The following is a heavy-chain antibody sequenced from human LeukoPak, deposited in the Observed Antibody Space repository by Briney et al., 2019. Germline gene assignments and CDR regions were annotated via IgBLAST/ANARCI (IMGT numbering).Heavy chain of an antibody. D-gene: IGHD3-10*01. CDR1: GFTVSSNY. J-gene: IGHJ6*02. CDR3: ARDLWFGELSSGMDV. CDR2: IYSGGST. Sequence: GGSLRLSCAASGFTVSSNYMSWVRQAPGKGLEWVSVIYSGGSTYYADSVKGRFTISRDNSKNTLYLQMNSLRAEDTAVYCCARDLWFGELSSGMDVWGQGTTVTVSS. V-gene: IGHV3-66*01.